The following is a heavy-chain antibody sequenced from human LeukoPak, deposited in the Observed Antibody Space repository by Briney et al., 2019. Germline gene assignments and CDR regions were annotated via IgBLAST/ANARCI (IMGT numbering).Heavy chain of an antibody. D-gene: IGHD6-6*01. CDR3: AKDRSSSFSGFLEY. V-gene: IGHV3-23*01. Sequence: PGGSLRLSCAASGFTFSSYAMNWVRHAPGKGLGWVSAMSYSGSSTYYADSVKGRFTISRDNSKNTLYLQMNSLRAEDTAVYYCAKDRSSSFSGFLEYWGQGTLVTVSS. J-gene: IGHJ4*02. CDR2: MSYSGSST. CDR1: GFTFSSYA.